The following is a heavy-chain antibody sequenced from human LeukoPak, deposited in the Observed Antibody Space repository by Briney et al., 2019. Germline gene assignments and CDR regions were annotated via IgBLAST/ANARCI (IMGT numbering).Heavy chain of an antibody. J-gene: IGHJ4*02. CDR2: INPNSGGT. D-gene: IGHD3-22*01. V-gene: IGHV1-2*06. Sequence: VASVKVSCKASGYTFTGYYMHWVRQAPGQGLEWMGRINPNSGGTNYAQKFQGRVTMTRDTSISTAYMELSRLRSDDTAVYYCARDYYDSSGYYGYWGQGTLVTVSS. CDR3: ARDYYDSSGYYGY. CDR1: GYTFTGYY.